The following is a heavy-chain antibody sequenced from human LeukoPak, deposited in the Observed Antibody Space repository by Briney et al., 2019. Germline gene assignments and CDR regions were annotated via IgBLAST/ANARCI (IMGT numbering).Heavy chain of an antibody. CDR3: ARHLSGITGYTYGRGIDY. Sequence: GGSLRLSCGAPGFTFSSHWMSWVRQAPGKGLEWVANIKKDGSEKYYVDSVKGRFTISRDNAKKSLYLQMNSLRAEDTAVYYCARHLSGITGYTYGRGIDYWGQGTLLTVSS. D-gene: IGHD5-18*01. V-gene: IGHV3-7*01. J-gene: IGHJ4*02. CDR2: IKKDGSEK. CDR1: GFTFSSHW.